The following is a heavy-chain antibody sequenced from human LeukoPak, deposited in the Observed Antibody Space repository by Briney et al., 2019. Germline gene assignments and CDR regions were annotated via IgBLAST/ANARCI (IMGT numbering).Heavy chain of an antibody. Sequence: SETLSLTCTVSGGSISSGDYYWSWIRQPPGKGPEWIGYIYYSGSTYYNPSLKSRVTISVDTSKNQFSLKLSSVTAADTAVYYCARLVATIYNWFDPWGQGTLVTVSS. CDR3: ARLVATIYNWFDP. J-gene: IGHJ5*02. CDR2: IYYSGST. D-gene: IGHD5-12*01. V-gene: IGHV4-30-4*01. CDR1: GGSISSGDYY.